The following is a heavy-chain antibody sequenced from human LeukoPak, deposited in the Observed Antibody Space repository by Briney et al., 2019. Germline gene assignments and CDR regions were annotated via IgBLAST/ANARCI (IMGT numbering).Heavy chain of an antibody. V-gene: IGHV1-18*01. J-gene: IGHJ6*02. D-gene: IGHD3-9*01. CDR3: ARAVRYFDWLQPRYYYGMDV. CDR2: ISAYNGNT. Sequence: ASVKVTCKASGYTFTSYGISWVRQAPGQGLEWMGWISAYNGNTNYAQKLQGRVTMTTDTSTSTAYMELRSLRSDDTAVYYCARAVRYFDWLQPRYYYGMDVWGQGTTVTVSS. CDR1: GYTFTSYG.